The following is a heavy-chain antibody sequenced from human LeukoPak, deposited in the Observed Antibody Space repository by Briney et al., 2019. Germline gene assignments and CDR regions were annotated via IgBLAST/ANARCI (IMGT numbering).Heavy chain of an antibody. Sequence: ASVKVSFKGSGYTFTSYYMHWVRQAPGQRLEWMGIINPSGGSTSYAQKFQGRVTMTRDMSTSTVYMELSSLRSEDTAVYYCARTSGTRFDYWGQGTLVTVSS. CDR3: ARTSGTRFDY. CDR2: INPSGGST. CDR1: GYTFTSYY. V-gene: IGHV1-46*01. J-gene: IGHJ4*02. D-gene: IGHD3-10*01.